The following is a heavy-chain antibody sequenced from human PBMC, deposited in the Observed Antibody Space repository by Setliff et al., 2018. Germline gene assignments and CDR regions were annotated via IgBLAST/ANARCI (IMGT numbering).Heavy chain of an antibody. CDR2: IYYSGST. V-gene: IGHV4-61*08. D-gene: IGHD6-19*01. CDR3: ARGRIAVAGTFWFDP. CDR1: GGSISSGDYY. Sequence: SETLSLTCTVSGGSISSGDYYWSWIRQPPGKGLEWIGYIYYSGSTNYNPSLKSRVTISVDTSKNQFSLKLSSVTAADTAVYYCARGRIAVAGTFWFDPWGQGTLVTVSS. J-gene: IGHJ5*02.